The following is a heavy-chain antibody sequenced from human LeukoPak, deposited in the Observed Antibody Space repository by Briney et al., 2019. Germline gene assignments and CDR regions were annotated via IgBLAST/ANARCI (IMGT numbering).Heavy chain of an antibody. J-gene: IGHJ3*02. V-gene: IGHV3-23*01. CDR3: AKVHHGVGATPYRGAAFDI. Sequence: GGSLGLSCAASGFTLSSYAMSWVRQAPGEGLEWVSAISGSGGNTYFADSVKGRFTIPRDNSKNTLYLQMNSLRAEDTAVYYCAKVHHGVGATPYRGAAFDIWGQGTMVIVSS. CDR2: ISGSGGNT. D-gene: IGHD1-26*01. CDR1: GFTLSSYA.